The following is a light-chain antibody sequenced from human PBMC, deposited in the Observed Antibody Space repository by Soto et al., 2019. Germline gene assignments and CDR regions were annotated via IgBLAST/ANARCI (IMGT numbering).Light chain of an antibody. CDR1: SSNTGAGYD. Sequence: QSVLTQPPSVSGAPGQRVTISCTGSSSNTGAGYDVHWYQQVPGTAPKLLIYGNTKRPSGVPDRFSGSKSGTSASLVITGLQAEDEADYYCQSYDGSLSGSVFGGGTKLTVL. J-gene: IGLJ2*01. CDR2: GNT. V-gene: IGLV1-40*01. CDR3: QSYDGSLSGSV.